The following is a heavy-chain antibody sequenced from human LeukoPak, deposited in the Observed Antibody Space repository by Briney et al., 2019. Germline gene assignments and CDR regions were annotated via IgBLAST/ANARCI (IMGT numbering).Heavy chain of an antibody. CDR2: ISSSSSTI. CDR1: GFTFSSYS. CDR3: ARAPPTCGGDCYSAFDY. Sequence: GGSLRLSCAAAGFTFSSYSMNSVRQARGKGMEWVSYISSSSSTIYYADSVKGRFAISRDNAKNSLYLQMNSLRDEDTAVYYCARAPPTCGGDCYSAFDYWGQGTLVTVSS. D-gene: IGHD2-21*01. V-gene: IGHV3-48*02. J-gene: IGHJ4*02.